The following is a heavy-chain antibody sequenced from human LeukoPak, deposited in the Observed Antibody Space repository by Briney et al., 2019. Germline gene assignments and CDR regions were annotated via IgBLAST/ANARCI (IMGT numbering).Heavy chain of an antibody. CDR1: GFTFSTAS. CDR3: VRDGDDFNFDY. D-gene: IGHD5-24*01. J-gene: IGHJ4*02. CDR2: FDTGFGT. V-gene: IGHV3-23*01. Sequence: GGSLRLSCAASGFTFSTASLHWVRQAPGRGLEWVSAFDTGFGTYYPDSLKGRFTISRDNSKNTLFLQMSSLRAEDTAVYFCVRDGDDFNFDYWGQGSLVTVSS.